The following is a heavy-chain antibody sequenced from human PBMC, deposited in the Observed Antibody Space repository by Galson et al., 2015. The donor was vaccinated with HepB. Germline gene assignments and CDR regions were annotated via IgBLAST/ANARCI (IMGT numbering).Heavy chain of an antibody. J-gene: IGHJ6*02. Sequence: SVKVSCKASGYTFTSYAMHWVRQAPGQRLEWMGWINAGNGNTKYSQKFQGRVTITRDTSASTAYMELSSLRSEDTAVYYCARDTNRVKRFYYYCGMDVWGQGTTVTVSS. V-gene: IGHV1-3*01. CDR3: ARDTNRVKRFYYYCGMDV. CDR2: INAGNGNT. CDR1: GYTFTSYA. D-gene: IGHD1-14*01.